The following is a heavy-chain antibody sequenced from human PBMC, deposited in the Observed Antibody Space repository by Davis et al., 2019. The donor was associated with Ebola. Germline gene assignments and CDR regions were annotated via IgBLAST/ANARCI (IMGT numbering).Heavy chain of an antibody. CDR1: GYSFTSYW. CDR3: ARLKGGHCTNGVCRHWYFDL. Sequence: GESLKISCKGSGYSFTSYWIGWVRQMPGKGLEWMGIIYPGDSDTRYSPSFQGQVTISADKSISTAYLQWSSLKASGTAMYYCARLKGGHCTNGVCRHWYFDLWGRGTLVTVSS. CDR2: IYPGDSDT. J-gene: IGHJ2*01. D-gene: IGHD2-8*01. V-gene: IGHV5-51*01.